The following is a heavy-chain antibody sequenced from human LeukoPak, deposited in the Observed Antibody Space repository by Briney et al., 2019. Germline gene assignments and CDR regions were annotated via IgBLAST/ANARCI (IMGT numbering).Heavy chain of an antibody. V-gene: IGHV3-23*01. CDR3: AKDLGWIQFGY. Sequence: GGSLRLSCAASGFTFNNYAMNWVRQAPGKGLEWVSSISGSGRSTYYADSVKGRFTISRDNSKNTVYLQVRSLRAEDTAVYYCAKDLGWIQFGYWGQGALVTVSS. CDR1: GFTFNNYA. D-gene: IGHD5-18*01. J-gene: IGHJ4*02. CDR2: ISGSGRST.